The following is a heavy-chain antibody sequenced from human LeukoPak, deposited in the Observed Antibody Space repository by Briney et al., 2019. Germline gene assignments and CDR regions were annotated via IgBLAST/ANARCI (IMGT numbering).Heavy chain of an antibody. CDR2: ISGSGGST. D-gene: IGHD1-1*01. V-gene: IGHV3-23*01. J-gene: IGHJ6*02. CDR3: AKDRNGLYYYYGMDV. Sequence: PGGSLRLSCAASGFTFSSYAMSWVRQAPGKGLEWVSAISGSGGSTYYADSVRGRFTISRDNSKNTLYLQMNSLRAEDTAVYYCAKDRNGLYYYYGMDVWAKGPRSPSP. CDR1: GFTFSSYA.